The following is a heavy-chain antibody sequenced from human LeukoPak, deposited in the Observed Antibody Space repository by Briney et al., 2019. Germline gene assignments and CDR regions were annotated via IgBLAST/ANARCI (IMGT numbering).Heavy chain of an antibody. CDR3: ARDHPIAAAGDAFDI. CDR2: ISAYNGTT. Sequence: ASVKVSCKASGYTFTSYGISWVRQAPGQGLEWMGWISAYNGTTNYAQKLQGRVTMTTDTSTSTAYMELRSLRSDDTAVYYCARDHPIAAAGDAFDIWGQGTMVTVSS. D-gene: IGHD6-13*01. J-gene: IGHJ3*02. CDR1: GYTFTSYG. V-gene: IGHV1-18*01.